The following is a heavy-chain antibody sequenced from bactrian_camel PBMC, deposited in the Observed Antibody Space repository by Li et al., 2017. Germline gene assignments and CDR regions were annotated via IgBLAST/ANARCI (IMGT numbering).Heavy chain of an antibody. D-gene: IGHD7*01. V-gene: IGHV3S1*01. Sequence: HVQLVESGGGSVQVGGSLKLSCAASGYTDSTYIMAWFRQAPGKEREEVAHIDNDGTTNYAHSVKGRFTVSKDSDQNTLYLQIDSLETDDTAMYYCAACVSGTGADYEYWGRGTQVTVS. CDR1: GYTDSTYI. J-gene: IGHJ4*01. CDR2: IDNDGTT. CDR3: AACVSGTGADYEY.